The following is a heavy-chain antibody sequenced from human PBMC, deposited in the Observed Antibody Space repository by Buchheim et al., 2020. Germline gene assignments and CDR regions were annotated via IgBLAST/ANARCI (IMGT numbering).Heavy chain of an antibody. D-gene: IGHD3-3*01. V-gene: IGHV3-21*01. CDR3: ANFNFLLDGGSFWSGAAGYYAGMDV. CDR1: GFSFVSYT. J-gene: IGHJ6*02. Sequence: EVQLVESGGGLVKPGGSLRLSCAASGFSFVSYTMTWVRQAPGKGLEWVSSISSSSTYIYYADSVKGRFTISRDNAKNSVFLQMSSLRVEDTAIYYCANFNFLLDGGSFWSGAAGYYAGMDVWGQGTT. CDR2: ISSSSTYI.